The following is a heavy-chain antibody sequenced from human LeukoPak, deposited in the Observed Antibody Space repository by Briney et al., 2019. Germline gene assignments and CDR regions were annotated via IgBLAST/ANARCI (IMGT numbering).Heavy chain of an antibody. CDR1: GYTFTGYY. CDR3: ARDGMDSYDSSGYYPIDY. D-gene: IGHD3-22*01. V-gene: IGHV1-2*02. Sequence: ASVKVSCKASGYTFTGYYMHWVRQAPGQGLEWMGWIHPNSGGTNYAQKFQGRVTMTRDTSISTAYMELSRLRSDDTAVYYCARDGMDSYDSSGYYPIDYWGQGTLVTVSP. J-gene: IGHJ4*02. CDR2: IHPNSGGT.